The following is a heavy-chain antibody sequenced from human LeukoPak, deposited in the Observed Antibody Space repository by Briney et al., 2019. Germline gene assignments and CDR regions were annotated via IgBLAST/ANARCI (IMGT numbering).Heavy chain of an antibody. Sequence: GGSLRLSCAASGFTFSSFAMTWVRQAPGKGLEWVASITSSQGRAYTTDSVKGRFTISGDNSQSTLYLQMNNLRVEDTAVYYCSKDPNGDNIGAFDSWGQGTLVTVSS. V-gene: IGHV3-23*01. J-gene: IGHJ5*01. CDR3: SKDPNGDNIGAFDS. CDR1: GFTFSSFA. D-gene: IGHD4-17*01. CDR2: ITSSQGRA.